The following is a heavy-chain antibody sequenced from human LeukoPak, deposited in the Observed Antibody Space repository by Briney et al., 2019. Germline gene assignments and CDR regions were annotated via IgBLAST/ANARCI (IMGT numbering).Heavy chain of an antibody. J-gene: IGHJ5*02. V-gene: IGHV4-39*01. Sequence: SETLSLTCTVSGGSISSSSYYWGWIRQPPGKGLEWIGSIYYSGSTYYNPSLKSRVTISVDTSKNQFSLKLSSVTAADTAVYYCARRRVIATQTSWFDPWGQGTLVTVSS. CDR3: ARRRVIATQTSWFDP. D-gene: IGHD2-21*01. CDR2: IYYSGST. CDR1: GGSISSSSYY.